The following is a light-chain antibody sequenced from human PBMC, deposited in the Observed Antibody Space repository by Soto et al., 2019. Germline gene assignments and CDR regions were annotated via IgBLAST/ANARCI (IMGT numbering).Light chain of an antibody. V-gene: IGKV3-20*01. CDR3: QPYNNWPLT. Sequence: DIVLTQSPGTLSLSPGERATLSCRASQTVRSNFLAWYQRKPGQSPRLLIYGASSRATGIPDRFSGSGSGADFTLAINSLQSEDFAVYYCQPYNNWPLTFGGGTKV. CDR2: GAS. J-gene: IGKJ4*01. CDR1: QTVRSNF.